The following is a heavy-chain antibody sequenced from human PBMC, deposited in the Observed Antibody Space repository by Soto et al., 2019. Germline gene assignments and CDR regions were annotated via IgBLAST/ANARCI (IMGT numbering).Heavy chain of an antibody. D-gene: IGHD6-19*01. J-gene: IGHJ6*02. CDR1: GFTFSSYS. CDR2: ISSSSSTI. CDR3: AKADSSGWVTVYYYYGMDV. Sequence: EVQLVESGGGLVQPGGSLRLSCAASGFTFSSYSMNWVRQAPGKGLEWVSYISSSSSTIYYADSVKGRFTISRDNAKNSLYLQMNSLRDEDTAVYYCAKADSSGWVTVYYYYGMDVWGQGTTVTVSS. V-gene: IGHV3-48*02.